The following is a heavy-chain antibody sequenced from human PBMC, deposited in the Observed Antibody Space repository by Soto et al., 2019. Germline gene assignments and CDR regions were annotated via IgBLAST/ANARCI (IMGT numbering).Heavy chain of an antibody. CDR1: CSSFTSYW. CDR3: ATTIVRGLDV. Sequence: PVETLKFSCECSCSSFTSYWIGWVRQMPGKGLEWMGIIYPGDSDTGYSPSFQGQVTISADKSISTACLHYSSLTATDTAMYYCATTIVRGLDVLRQGSTVTV. CDR2: IYPGDSDT. J-gene: IGHJ6*02. V-gene: IGHV5-51*01. D-gene: IGHD3-10*01.